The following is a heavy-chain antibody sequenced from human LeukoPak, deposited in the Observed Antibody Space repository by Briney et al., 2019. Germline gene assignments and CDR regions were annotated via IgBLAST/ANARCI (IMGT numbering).Heavy chain of an antibody. D-gene: IGHD6-13*01. V-gene: IGHV3-11*01. J-gene: IGHJ4*02. CDR3: ATHPMGIPYRGAFYY. CDR2: ISSSGGTI. CDR1: GFTFSDYY. Sequence: GGSLRLSCAASGFTFSDYYMSWIRQAPGKGLEWVSYISSSGGTIYYADSVKGRFTISRDNAKNSLYLQMNSLRAEDTAVYYCATHPMGIPYRGAFYYWGQGTLVTVSS.